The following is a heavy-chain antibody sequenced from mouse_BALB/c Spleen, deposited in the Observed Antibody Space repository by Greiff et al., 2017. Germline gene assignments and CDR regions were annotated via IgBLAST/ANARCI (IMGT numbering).Heavy chain of an antibody. J-gene: IGHJ4*01. CDR1: GYTFTDYY. CDR2: IYPGSGNT. V-gene: IGHV1-77*01. CDR3: ARRGLGRGGYYYAMDY. D-gene: IGHD4-1*01. Sequence: VQLQESGAELARPGASVKLSCKASGYTFTDYYINWVKQRTGQGLEWIGEIYPGSGNTYYNEKFKGKATLTADKSSSTAYMQLSSLTSEDSAVYFCARRGLGRGGYYYAMDYWGQGTSVTVSS.